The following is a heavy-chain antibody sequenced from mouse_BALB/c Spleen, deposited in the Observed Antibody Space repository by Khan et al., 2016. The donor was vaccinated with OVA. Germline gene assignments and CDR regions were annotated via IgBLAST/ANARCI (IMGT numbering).Heavy chain of an antibody. V-gene: IGHV9-3-1*01. Sequence: LVESGPELKKPGETVKISCKASGYTFTNYGMTWVKQAPGKGLKWMGWINTYTGEPTYADDFKGRFAFSLETSATTASLQINNLKNEDTATYCCARVGNYWYFDVWGAGTTVTVSS. D-gene: IGHD2-1*01. CDR1: GYTFTNYG. J-gene: IGHJ1*01. CDR3: ARVGNYWYFDV. CDR2: INTYTGEP.